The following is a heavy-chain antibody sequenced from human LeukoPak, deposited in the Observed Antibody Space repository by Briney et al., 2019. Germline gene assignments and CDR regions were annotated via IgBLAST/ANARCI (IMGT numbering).Heavy chain of an antibody. V-gene: IGHV1-2*04. D-gene: IGHD6-19*01. J-gene: IGHJ4*02. CDR2: INPNSGGT. CDR1: GYTFTGYY. Sequence: ASVKASCKASGYTFTGYYMHWVRQAPGQGLEWMGWINPNSGGTNYAQKFQGWVTMTRDTSISTAYMELSRLRSDDTAVYYCARAEAVAGTSRSFDYWGQGTLVTVSS. CDR3: ARAEAVAGTSRSFDY.